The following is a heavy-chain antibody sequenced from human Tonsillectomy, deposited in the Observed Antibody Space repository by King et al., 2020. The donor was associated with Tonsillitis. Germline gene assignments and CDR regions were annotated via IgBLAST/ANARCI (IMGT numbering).Heavy chain of an antibody. CDR2: IRYDGSIK. Sequence: VQLVESGGGVVQPEGSLRLSCAASGFTFRSYGMLWVRQAPGKGLEWVAFIRYDGSIKSYTDSVKGRFTISRDNSKNTLYLQMHSLRAEDTAVYYCAKDLLGGAMDYWGQGTLVTVSS. J-gene: IGHJ4*02. CDR1: GFTFRSYG. V-gene: IGHV3-30*02. CDR3: AKDLLGGAMDY. D-gene: IGHD3-16*01.